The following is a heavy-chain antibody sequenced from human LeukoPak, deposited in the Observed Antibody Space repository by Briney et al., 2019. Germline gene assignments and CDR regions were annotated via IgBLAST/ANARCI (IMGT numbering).Heavy chain of an antibody. V-gene: IGHV1-18*01. CDR3: ARDVSRLQYSHWFDP. J-gene: IGHJ5*02. CDR2: ISAYNGNT. Sequence: ASVKVSCKASGYTFTSYGISWVRQAPGQGLEWMGWISAYNGNTNYAQKLQGRVTMTTDTSTSTAYMELRSLRSDDTAVYYCARDVSRLQYSHWFDPWGQGTLVTVSS. D-gene: IGHD4-11*01. CDR1: GYTFTSYG.